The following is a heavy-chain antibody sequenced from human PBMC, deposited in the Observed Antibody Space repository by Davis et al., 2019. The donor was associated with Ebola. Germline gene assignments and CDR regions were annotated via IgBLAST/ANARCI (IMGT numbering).Heavy chain of an antibody. Sequence: MPGGSLRLSCTVSGGPINSGGYYWSWIRQRPGKGLEWIGYIYHSGSTYYNPSLKSRVTISVDTSKNQFSLKLSSVTAADTAVYYCARHRVSSGWLDYWGQGTLVTVSS. CDR2: IYHSGST. D-gene: IGHD6-19*01. CDR1: GGPINSGGYY. J-gene: IGHJ4*02. CDR3: ARHRVSSGWLDY. V-gene: IGHV4-39*01.